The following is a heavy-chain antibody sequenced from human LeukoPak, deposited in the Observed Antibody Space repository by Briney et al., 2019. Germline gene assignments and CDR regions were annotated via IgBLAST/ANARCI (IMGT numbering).Heavy chain of an antibody. CDR1: GFTFSSHS. Sequence: GGSLRLSCAASGFTFSSHSMNWVRQAPGKGLEWVSSISSSSGYIYYADSVKGRFTISRDNAKNSLYLQMNSLRAEDTAVYYCARVSVYCFDYWGQGTLVTVSS. CDR3: ARVSVYCFDY. CDR2: ISSSSGYI. V-gene: IGHV3-21*01. J-gene: IGHJ4*02. D-gene: IGHD3-16*01.